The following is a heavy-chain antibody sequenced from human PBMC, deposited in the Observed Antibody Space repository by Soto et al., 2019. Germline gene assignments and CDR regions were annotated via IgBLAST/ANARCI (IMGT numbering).Heavy chain of an antibody. J-gene: IGHJ4*02. CDR1: GLTFSTYG. CDR3: AKGPPSQGGDGYNLVYFDY. V-gene: IGHV3-30*18. CDR2: ISYDGSKK. Sequence: QVQLVESGGGVVQPGMSLRLSCAASGLTFSTYGMHWVRQGPGKGLEWVAGISYDGSKKYYADSVKGRFTISRDNSENPLYLQMSSLRAGDTAVYYCAKGPPSQGGDGYNLVYFDYWGQGTLVTVSS. D-gene: IGHD2-21*01.